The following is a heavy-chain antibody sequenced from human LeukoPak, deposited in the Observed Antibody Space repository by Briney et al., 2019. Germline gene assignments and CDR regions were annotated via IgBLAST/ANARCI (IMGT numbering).Heavy chain of an antibody. V-gene: IGHV3-74*01. D-gene: IGHD3-10*01. CDR3: ARDYGRSRDYGMDV. CDR1: GFTFSNYW. J-gene: IGHJ6*02. CDR2: INSDGSST. Sequence: GGSLRLSCAASGFTFSNYWMHWVRQAPGKGLVWVSRINSDGSSTSYADPVKGRFTISRDNAKNTLYLQMNSLRVEDTAAYYCARDYGRSRDYGMDVWGPGTTVTVSS.